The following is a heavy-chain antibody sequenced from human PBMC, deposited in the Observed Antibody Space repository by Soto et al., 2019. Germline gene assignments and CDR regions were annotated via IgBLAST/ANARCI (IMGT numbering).Heavy chain of an antibody. Sequence: GGSLRLSCAASGFTFNIYALHWVRQDPGKGLEWVAVISFDGTKKYYSDSVKGRFTISRDNLKNTLYLQMNNLRVEDAALYFCAREDDYGYRYINYGLDVWGQGTTVTVSS. D-gene: IGHD4-17*01. J-gene: IGHJ6*02. CDR3: AREDDYGYRYINYGLDV. CDR1: GFTFNIYA. V-gene: IGHV3-30-3*01. CDR2: ISFDGTKK.